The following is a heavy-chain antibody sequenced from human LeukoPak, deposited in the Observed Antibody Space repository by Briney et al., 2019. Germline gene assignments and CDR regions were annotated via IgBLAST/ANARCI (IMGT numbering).Heavy chain of an antibody. CDR3: ARSVDDSSGYYYVRAFDI. D-gene: IGHD3-22*01. J-gene: IGHJ3*02. Sequence: ASVKVSCKASGGTFSSYAISWVRQAPGQGLEWMGGIIPIFGTANYAQKFQGRVTITADESTSTAYMGLSSLRSEDTAVYYCARSVDDSSGYYYVRAFDIWGQGTMVTVSS. CDR2: IIPIFGTA. V-gene: IGHV1-69*13. CDR1: GGTFSSYA.